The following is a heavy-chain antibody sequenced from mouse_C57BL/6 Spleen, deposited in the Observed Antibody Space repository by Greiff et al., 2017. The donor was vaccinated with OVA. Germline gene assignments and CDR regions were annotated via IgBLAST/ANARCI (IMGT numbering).Heavy chain of an antibody. D-gene: IGHD3-2*02. CDR3: ARPSSGYEAMDY. CDR1: GYTFTDYY. CDR2: INPNNGGT. Sequence: EVQLQQSGPELVKPGASVKISCKASGYTFTDYYMNWVKQSHGKSLEWIGDINPNNGGTSYNQKFKGKATLTVDKSSSTAYMELRSLTSEDSAVYYCARPSSGYEAMDYWGQGTSVTVSS. J-gene: IGHJ4*01. V-gene: IGHV1-26*01.